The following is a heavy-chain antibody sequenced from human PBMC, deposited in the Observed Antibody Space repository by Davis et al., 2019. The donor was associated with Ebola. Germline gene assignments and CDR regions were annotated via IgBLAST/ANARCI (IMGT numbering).Heavy chain of an antibody. V-gene: IGHV4-38-2*01. D-gene: IGHD1-1*01. CDR1: GFTFSSYG. Sequence: ESLKISCAASGFTFSSYGMHWVRQPPGKGLEWIGSMQHSGSSYYNPSLKSRVTMSVDTSKNHFSLKLSSATAADTAVYHCATQRSGYYFDYWAQGTLVTVSS. CDR3: ATQRSGYYFDY. J-gene: IGHJ4*02. CDR2: MQHSGSS.